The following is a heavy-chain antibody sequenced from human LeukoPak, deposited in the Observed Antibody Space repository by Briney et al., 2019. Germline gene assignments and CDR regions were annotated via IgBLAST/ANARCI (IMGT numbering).Heavy chain of an antibody. CDR3: ATEPSCYSGICWFDP. J-gene: IGHJ5*02. CDR2: FDPEDGET. CDR1: GYTLTELS. V-gene: IGHV1-24*01. D-gene: IGHD2-15*01. Sequence: ASVKVSCKVSGYTLTELSMHWVRPAPGKGLEWMGGFDPEDGETIYAQKFQGRVTMTEDTSTDTAYMELSSLRSEDTAVYYCATEPSCYSGICWFDPWGQGTLVTVSS.